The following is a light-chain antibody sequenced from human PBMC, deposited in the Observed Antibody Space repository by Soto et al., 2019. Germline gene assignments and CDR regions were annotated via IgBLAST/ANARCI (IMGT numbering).Light chain of an antibody. Sequence: EIVMTQSPATLSVSPGERATLSCRASQSVSSNLAWYQQKPGQAPGLLIHGASTRATGIPARFSGSGSETEFTLTITSLQSEDFAVYYCQQYNSWPLTFGGGTKVDIK. CDR1: QSVSSN. CDR2: GAS. J-gene: IGKJ4*01. V-gene: IGKV3-15*01. CDR3: QQYNSWPLT.